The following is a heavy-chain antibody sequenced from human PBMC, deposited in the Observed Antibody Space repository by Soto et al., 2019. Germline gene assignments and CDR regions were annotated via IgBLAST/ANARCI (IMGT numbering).Heavy chain of an antibody. Sequence: EVQLVESGGGLVQPGGSLRLSCAASGFTFSRYWMHWVRQAPGKGLVWVSRISSDGRDTIYAVFVKGRFTISRDNAENMIYLPMNRLTADGSALYYCVRGWIPHQHVGYLQSWGRGTQVSVSA. D-gene: IGHD2-2*01. CDR2: ISSDGRDT. J-gene: IGHJ5*02. CDR3: VRGWIPHQHVGYLQS. V-gene: IGHV3-74*01. CDR1: GFTFSRYW.